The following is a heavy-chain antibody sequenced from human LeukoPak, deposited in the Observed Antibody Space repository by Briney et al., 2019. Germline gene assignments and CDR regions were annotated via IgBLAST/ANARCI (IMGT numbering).Heavy chain of an antibody. Sequence: SVKVSCKASGGTFSSYAITWVRQAPGQGLEWIGGIIPVFQTPNYAQNFRGRVTTTTDESTRTAYMELSSLRSEDTATYYCARDTTLSRVITTTTTYHYFYYIDVWGKGTTVTVSS. V-gene: IGHV1-69*05. CDR1: GGTFSSYA. J-gene: IGHJ6*03. D-gene: IGHD3-22*01. CDR3: ARDTTLSRVITTTTTYHYFYYIDV. CDR2: IIPVFQTP.